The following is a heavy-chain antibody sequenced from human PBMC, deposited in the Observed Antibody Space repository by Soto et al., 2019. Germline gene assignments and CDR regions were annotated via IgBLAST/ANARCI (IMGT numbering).Heavy chain of an antibody. D-gene: IGHD2-21*01. CDR3: ARKGWGWEEVYYMDV. Sequence: QVQLVQSGAEVKKPGASVKVSCKASGYTFTSYDINWVRQATGQGLEWRGWMNPNSGNPGYAQKFQGRVTMTRNTSIRTAYMELSRLRSEDTAVYYCARKGWGWEEVYYMDVWGKGTTVTVSS. CDR2: MNPNSGNP. J-gene: IGHJ6*03. CDR1: GYTFTSYD. V-gene: IGHV1-8*01.